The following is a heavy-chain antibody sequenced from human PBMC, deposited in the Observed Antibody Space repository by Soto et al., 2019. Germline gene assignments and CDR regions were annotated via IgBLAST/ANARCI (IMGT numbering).Heavy chain of an antibody. CDR3: ARGSHYYVFWSGYYPPNCFDP. CDR2: INHSGST. Sequence: PSETLSLTCAVYGGSFSGYYWSWIRQPPGKGLEWIGEINHSGSTNYNPSLKSRVTISVDTSKNQFSLKLSSVTAADTAVYYCARGSHYYVFWSGYYPPNCFDPGGQGTLVPFSS. J-gene: IGHJ5*02. D-gene: IGHD3-3*01. CDR1: GGSFSGYY. V-gene: IGHV4-34*01.